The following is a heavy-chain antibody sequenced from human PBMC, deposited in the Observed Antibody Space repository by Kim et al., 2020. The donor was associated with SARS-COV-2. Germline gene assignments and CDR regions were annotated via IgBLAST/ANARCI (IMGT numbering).Heavy chain of an antibody. J-gene: IGHJ5*02. CDR3: ARLYDSLPGYYMEGAYNWFDP. Sequence: SETLSLTCTVSGGTVSSGSYYWSWIRQPPGKGLEWIGYIYYSGSTNYNPSLKSRVTISVDTSKNQFSLKLSSVTAADTAVYYCARLYDSLPGYYMEGAYNWFDPWSQGTLVTVSS. CDR1: GGTVSSGSYY. D-gene: IGHD3-9*01. CDR2: IYYSGST. V-gene: IGHV4-61*01.